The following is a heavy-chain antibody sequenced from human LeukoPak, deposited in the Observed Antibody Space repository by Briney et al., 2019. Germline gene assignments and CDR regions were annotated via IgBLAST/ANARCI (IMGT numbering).Heavy chain of an antibody. CDR2: IYYSGST. V-gene: IGHV4-59*08. CDR3: ARHFPYYYDSSGLSAFDY. CDR1: GGSISSYY. J-gene: IGHJ4*02. D-gene: IGHD3-22*01. Sequence: PSETLSLTCTVSGGSISSYYWGWIRQPPGKGLEWIGYIYYSGSTNYNPSLKSRVTISVDTSKNQFPLKLSSVTAADTAVYYCARHFPYYYDSSGLSAFDYWGQGTLVTVSS.